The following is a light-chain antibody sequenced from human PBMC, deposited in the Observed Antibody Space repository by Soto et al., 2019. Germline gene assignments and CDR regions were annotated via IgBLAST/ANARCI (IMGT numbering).Light chain of an antibody. CDR2: EVS. J-gene: IGLJ2*01. Sequence: QSVLNQPPSASGSPGQSVTISCTGTSSDVGGYNFVSWYQQHPGKAPKLMIYEVSKRPSGVPDRFSGSKSGNTASLTVSGLQADDEADYYCTSYAGSNIPVVFGGGTKVTVL. CDR3: TSYAGSNIPVV. V-gene: IGLV2-8*01. CDR1: SSDVGGYNF.